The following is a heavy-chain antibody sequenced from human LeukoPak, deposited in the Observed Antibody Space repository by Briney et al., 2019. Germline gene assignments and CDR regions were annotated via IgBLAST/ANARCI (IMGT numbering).Heavy chain of an antibody. CDR3: ASKRGSGSFSNQHV. CDR1: GFTVSSNY. V-gene: IGHV3-53*01. Sequence: GGSLRLSCAASGFTVSSNYMSWVRQAPGKGLEWVSVIYSGGSTCYADSVKGRFTISRDNSKNTLYLQMNSLRAEDTAVYYCASKRGSGSFSNQHVWGQGTLVTVSS. D-gene: IGHD3-10*01. J-gene: IGHJ4*02. CDR2: IYSGGST.